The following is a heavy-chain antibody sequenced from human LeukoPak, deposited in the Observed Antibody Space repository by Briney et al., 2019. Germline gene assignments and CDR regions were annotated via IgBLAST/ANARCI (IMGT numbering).Heavy chain of an antibody. CDR3: ARTPGVPAAIGRYYYGMDV. Sequence: PSETLSLTCTVSGGSISSHYWTWIRQPPGKGLEWIGNIYYSGSTNYNPSLKSRVTISVDTSKNQFSLRLSSVTAADTAVYYCARTPGVPAAIGRYYYGMDVWGQGTTVTVSS. D-gene: IGHD2-2*01. V-gene: IGHV4-59*11. CDR1: GGSISSHY. J-gene: IGHJ6*02. CDR2: IYYSGST.